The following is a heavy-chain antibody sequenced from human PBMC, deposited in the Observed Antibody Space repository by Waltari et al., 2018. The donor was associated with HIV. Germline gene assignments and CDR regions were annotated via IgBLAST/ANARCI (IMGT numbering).Heavy chain of an antibody. CDR2: ISWNSGIT. CDR1: GFTFADSP. Sequence: EVQLVESGGGLVQPGRSLRLSCAASGFTFADSPMHWVRQSPGKGLEWVSGISWNSGITDYGDSVKGRFTISRDNAKNSLYLQMNSLTVEDTAFYYCAKGGSHLTIFEAWFDSWGQGTLVTVSS. D-gene: IGHD3-3*01. J-gene: IGHJ5*01. V-gene: IGHV3-9*01. CDR3: AKGGSHLTIFEAWFDS.